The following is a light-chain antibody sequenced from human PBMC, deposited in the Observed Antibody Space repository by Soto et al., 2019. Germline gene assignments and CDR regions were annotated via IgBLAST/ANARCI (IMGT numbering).Light chain of an antibody. V-gene: IGKV1-39*01. CDR2: AAS. Sequence: DIQMTQSPSSLSASVGDRVTITCRASQSINRYINWYQQKPGEAPKLLINAASSLQSGVPSRFSGSGSGTDFTLTISNLQPEDFATYYCQQTYTTPFTFGPGTKVDIK. CDR3: QQTYTTPFT. CDR1: QSINRY. J-gene: IGKJ3*01.